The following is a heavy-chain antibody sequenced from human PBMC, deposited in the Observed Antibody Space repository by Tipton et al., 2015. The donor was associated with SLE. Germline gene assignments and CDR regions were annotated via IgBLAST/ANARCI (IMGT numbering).Heavy chain of an antibody. Sequence: TLSLTCTVSGGSISSYYWSWIRQPPGRGLEWIGYIYSSGSTAYNPSLKSRVTISVDTSKNQFSLKLSSVTAADTAVYYCARTYYMDVWGKGTTVTVSS. CDR3: ARTYYMDV. J-gene: IGHJ6*03. V-gene: IGHV4-59*12. CDR2: IYSSGST. CDR1: GGSISSYY.